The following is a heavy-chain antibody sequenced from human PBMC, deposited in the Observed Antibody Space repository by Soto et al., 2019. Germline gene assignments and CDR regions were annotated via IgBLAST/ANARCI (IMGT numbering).Heavy chain of an antibody. J-gene: IGHJ4*02. CDR3: ARRDWSGSTSHFYFDY. CDR1: GGSIISSNW. D-gene: IGHD3-9*01. Sequence: LSLTCAVSGGSIISSNWWNWVRQPPGKGLEWIGEIYHSGSTYYKPSLKSRVAMSVDTSKNQFSLKLTSATAADTAVYYCARRDWSGSTSHFYFDYWGQGVLVTVSS. V-gene: IGHV4-4*02. CDR2: IYHSGST.